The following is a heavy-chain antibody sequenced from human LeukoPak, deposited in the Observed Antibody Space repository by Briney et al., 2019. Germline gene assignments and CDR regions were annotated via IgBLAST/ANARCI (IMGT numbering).Heavy chain of an antibody. CDR2: ISGSGGST. CDR1: GFTFSSYA. J-gene: IGHJ4*02. Sequence: GGSLRLSCAASGFTFSSYAMSWVRQAPGRGLEWVSAISGSGGSTYYADSVKGRFTISRDNSKNTLYLQMNSLRAEDTAVYYCAKDSCSGGSCYLYDYWGQGTLVTVSS. D-gene: IGHD2-15*01. V-gene: IGHV3-23*01. CDR3: AKDSCSGGSCYLYDY.